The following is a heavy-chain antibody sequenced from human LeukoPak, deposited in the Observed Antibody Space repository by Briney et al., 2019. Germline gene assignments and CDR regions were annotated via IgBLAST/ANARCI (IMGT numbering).Heavy chain of an antibody. CDR3: ARDREAIVVVPAALYYYYYMDV. CDR2: IYTSGST. D-gene: IGHD2-2*01. V-gene: IGHV4-61*02. CDR1: GGSISSGSYY. Sequence: SETLSLTCTVSGGSISSGSYYWSWIRQPAGKGLEWIGRIYTSGSTNYNPSLKSRVTISVDTSKSQFSLKLSSVTAADTAVYYCARDREAIVVVPAALYYYYYMDVWGKGTTVTVSS. J-gene: IGHJ6*03.